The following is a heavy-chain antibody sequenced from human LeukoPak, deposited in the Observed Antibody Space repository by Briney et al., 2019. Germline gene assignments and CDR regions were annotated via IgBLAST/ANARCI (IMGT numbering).Heavy chain of an antibody. V-gene: IGHV3-23*01. J-gene: IGHJ4*02. D-gene: IGHD5-12*01. CDR2: ISAGGDTT. CDR3: ARWIYYFAS. Sequence: GGSLRLSCAASGVTISSYAYNWVRQAPGQGLEWVSAISAGGDTTLYPDSVQDRLTITRDNSTNTLYLQLNNLRADDAAIYHYARWIYYFASWGQGTLVTVSS. CDR1: GVTISSYA.